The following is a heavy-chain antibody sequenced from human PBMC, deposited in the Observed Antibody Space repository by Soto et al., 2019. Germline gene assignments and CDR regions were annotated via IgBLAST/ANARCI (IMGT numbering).Heavy chain of an antibody. Sequence: QVQLQQWGAGLLKPSETLSLTCAVYGGSFNYYYWSWIRQSPGTGLEWIGEINHSGSTTYTPSLKSRLTMSLDTSKSQSSLRLRSVTAADTPLYYCARREPTVRAAPLFRCRASIEGFEIWGQGTMVGVSS. D-gene: IGHD3-10*02. J-gene: IGHJ3*02. CDR2: INHSGST. V-gene: IGHV4-34*02. CDR1: GGSFNYYY. CDR3: ARREPTVRAAPLFRCRASIEGFEI.